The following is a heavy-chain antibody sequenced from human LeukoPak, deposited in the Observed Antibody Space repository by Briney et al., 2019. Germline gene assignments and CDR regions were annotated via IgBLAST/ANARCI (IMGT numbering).Heavy chain of an antibody. D-gene: IGHD3-16*01. CDR3: AIVMITFGGVIDP. J-gene: IGHJ5*02. Sequence: ASVKVSCKASGDTFTGSYMHWVRQAPGQGLEWMGWINPNSGGTNYAQKFQGRVTMTRDTSISTAYMELSRLRSDDTAVYYCAIVMITFGGVIDPWGQGTLVTVSS. V-gene: IGHV1-2*02. CDR2: INPNSGGT. CDR1: GDTFTGSY.